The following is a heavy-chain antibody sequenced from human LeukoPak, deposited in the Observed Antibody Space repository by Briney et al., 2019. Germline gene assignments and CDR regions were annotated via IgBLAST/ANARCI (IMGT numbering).Heavy chain of an antibody. CDR1: GFTFSYAW. Sequence: GGSLRLSCAASGFTFSYAWMNWVRQAPGKGLEWVGRIKSKADGGTTDYAAPVKGRFTISRDDSKNTFYLQMNSLKTEDTAVYYCTTGVAVAGTRVDYWGQGTLVAVSS. V-gene: IGHV3-15*01. J-gene: IGHJ4*02. CDR3: TTGVAVAGTRVDY. D-gene: IGHD6-19*01. CDR2: IKSKADGGTT.